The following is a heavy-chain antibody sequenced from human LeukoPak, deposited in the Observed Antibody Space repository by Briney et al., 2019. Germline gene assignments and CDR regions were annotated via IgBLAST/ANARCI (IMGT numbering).Heavy chain of an antibody. CDR2: INPNSGGT. CDR3: ARSNYSGYGLVDY. J-gene: IGHJ4*02. CDR1: GYTFTGYY. D-gene: IGHD5-12*01. Sequence: ASVKVSCTASGYTFTGYYMHWVRQAPGQGLEWMGWINPNSGGTNYAQKFQGRVTMTRDTSISTAYMELSRLRSDDTAVYYCARSNYSGYGLVDYWGPGTLVTVSS. V-gene: IGHV1-2*02.